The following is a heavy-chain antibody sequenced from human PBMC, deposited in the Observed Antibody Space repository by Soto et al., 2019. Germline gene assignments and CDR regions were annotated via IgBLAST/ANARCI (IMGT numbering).Heavy chain of an antibody. J-gene: IGHJ1*01. CDR3: ARHRAAKYFQH. CDR2: IYYSGST. V-gene: IGHV4-39*01. Sequence: SETLSLTCTVSGGSISSSSYYWGWIRQPPGKGLEWIGSIYYSGSTYYNPSLKSRVTISVDTSKNQFSLKLSSVTAADTAVYYCARHRAAKYFQHWGQGTLVTVSS. CDR1: GGSISSSSYY.